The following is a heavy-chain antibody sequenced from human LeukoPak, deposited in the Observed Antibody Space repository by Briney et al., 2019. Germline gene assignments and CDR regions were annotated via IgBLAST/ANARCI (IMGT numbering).Heavy chain of an antibody. J-gene: IGHJ4*02. D-gene: IGHD3-3*01. CDR2: MNPNSGNT. V-gene: IGHV1-8*01. CDR3: ASVAPERFLEWFEYYFDY. Sequence: GASVKVSCKASGYTFTSYDINWVRQATGQGLEWMGWMNPNSGNTGYAQKFQGRVTMTRNTSISTAYMELSSLRSEDTAVYYCASVAPERFLEWFEYYFDYWGQGTLVTVSS. CDR1: GYTFTSYD.